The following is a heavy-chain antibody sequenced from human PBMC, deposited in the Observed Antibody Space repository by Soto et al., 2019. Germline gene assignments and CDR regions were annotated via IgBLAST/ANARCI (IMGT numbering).Heavy chain of an antibody. Sequence: QMQLVQSGPEVKKPGTSVKVSCKASGFTLSSSIVHWVRQARGRGLEWIGWIVVGSGDTIYAQKFQQRVTFSRDMSTSTAYMELSSLRSDDTAVYYCATDPWTGYASGMDVWGQGTTVTVSS. J-gene: IGHJ6*02. CDR1: GFTLSSSI. CDR3: ATDPWTGYASGMDV. D-gene: IGHD2-8*01. CDR2: IVVGSGDT. V-gene: IGHV1-58*01.